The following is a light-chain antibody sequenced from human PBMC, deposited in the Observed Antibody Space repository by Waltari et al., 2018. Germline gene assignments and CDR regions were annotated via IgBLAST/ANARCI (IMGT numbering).Light chain of an antibody. CDR3: QQYYSTPWT. CDR2: WAS. J-gene: IGKJ1*01. Sequence: DIVMTQSPDSLAVSLGERATINCKSSQSVLYSSNNKNYLAWYQQKPGQPPKLLIYWASNRESGVPDRISGSGSGTDFTLTISSLQAEDVAVYYCQQYYSTPWTSGQGTKVEIK. V-gene: IGKV4-1*01. CDR1: QSVLYSSNNKNY.